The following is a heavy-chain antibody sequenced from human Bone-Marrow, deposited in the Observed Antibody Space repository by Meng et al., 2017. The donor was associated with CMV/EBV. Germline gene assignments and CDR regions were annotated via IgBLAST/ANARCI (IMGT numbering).Heavy chain of an antibody. CDR3: AREGTTGTTGYYYYGMDV. D-gene: IGHD1-1*01. CDR1: GDSVSSNSAA. Sequence: SQTLSLTCDISGDSVSSNSAAWNWIRQSPSRGLEWLGRTYYRSKWYNDYAVSVKSRITINPDTSKNQFSRQLNSVTPEDTAVYYCAREGTTGTTGYYYYGMDVWGQGTTVTVSS. J-gene: IGHJ6*02. CDR2: TYYRSKWYN. V-gene: IGHV6-1*01.